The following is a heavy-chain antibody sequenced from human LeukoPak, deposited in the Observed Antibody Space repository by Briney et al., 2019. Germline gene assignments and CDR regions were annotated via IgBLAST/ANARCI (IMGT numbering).Heavy chain of an antibody. CDR1: GGPISSTTYY. D-gene: IGHD2-15*01. J-gene: IGHJ4*02. CDR3: ARSIVVVVPATYDY. Sequence: SETLSLTCTVSGGPISSTTYYWGWIRQPPGKGLEWIGSISYSGSTYYNPSLKSRVTISADTSKNQFSLKLSSVTAADTAVYYCARSIVVVVPATYDYWGQGTLVTVSS. CDR2: ISYSGST. V-gene: IGHV4-39*01.